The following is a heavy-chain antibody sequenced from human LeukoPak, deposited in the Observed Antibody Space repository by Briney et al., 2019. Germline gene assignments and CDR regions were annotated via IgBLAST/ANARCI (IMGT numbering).Heavy chain of an antibody. J-gene: IGHJ4*02. CDR3: ATGVRSGYESVY. V-gene: IGHV1-24*01. Sequence: ASVKVSCKVSGYTLTELSMHWVRQAPGKGLEWMGGFDPEDGETIYAQKFQGRVTMTEDTSTDTAYMELSSLRSEDTAVYYCATGVRSGYESVYWGQGTLVTVSS. D-gene: IGHD5-12*01. CDR1: GYTLTELS. CDR2: FDPEDGET.